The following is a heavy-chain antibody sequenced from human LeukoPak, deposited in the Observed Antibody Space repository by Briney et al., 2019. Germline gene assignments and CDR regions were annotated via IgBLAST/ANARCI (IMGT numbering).Heavy chain of an antibody. D-gene: IGHD2-2*01. CDR2: MNPNSGNT. V-gene: IGHV1-8*03. Sequence: PGASVKVSCKASGYTFTSYDINWVRQATGQGLEWMGWMNPNSGNTGYAQKFQGRVTITRNTSISTAYMELSSLRSEDTAVYYCARIQYQLLVNYYYYYMDVWGKGTTVTVSS. CDR1: GYTFTSYD. J-gene: IGHJ6*03. CDR3: ARIQYQLLVNYYYYYMDV.